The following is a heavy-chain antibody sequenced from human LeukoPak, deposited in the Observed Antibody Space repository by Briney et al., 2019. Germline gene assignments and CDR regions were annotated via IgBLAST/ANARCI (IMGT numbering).Heavy chain of an antibody. V-gene: IGHV1-8*01. CDR2: MNPNSGNT. J-gene: IGHJ5*02. CDR1: GYTFTSYD. Sequence: GASVKVSCKASGYTFTSYDINWVRQATGQGLEWMGWMNPNSGNTGYAQKFQGRVTTTRNTSISTAYMELSSLRSEDTAVYYCARGTPFYQLLTRPRNWFDPWGQGTLVTVSS. CDR3: ARGTPFYQLLTRPRNWFDP. D-gene: IGHD2-2*01.